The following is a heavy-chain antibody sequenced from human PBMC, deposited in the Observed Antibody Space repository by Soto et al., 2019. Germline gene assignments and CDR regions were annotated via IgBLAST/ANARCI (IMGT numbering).Heavy chain of an antibody. CDR1: GYSFTSYW. V-gene: IGHV5-51*01. CDR2: IYPGDSDT. Sequence: PGESLKISCKGSGYSFTSYWIGWVRQMPGKGLEWMGIIYPGDSDTRYSPSFQGQVTISADKSISTAYLQWSSLKASDTAMYYCARHPLSSDGGSDAFDIWGQGTMVTLSS. J-gene: IGHJ3*02. CDR3: ARHPLSSDGGSDAFDI. D-gene: IGHD6-25*01.